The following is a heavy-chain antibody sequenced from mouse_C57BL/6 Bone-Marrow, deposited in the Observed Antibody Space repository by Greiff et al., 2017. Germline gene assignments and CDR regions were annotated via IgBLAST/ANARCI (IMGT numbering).Heavy chain of an antibody. CDR1: GFTFSDAW. J-gene: IGHJ2*01. CDR2: IRNKANNHAT. V-gene: IGHV6-6*01. Sequence: EVKLEESGGGLVQPGGSMKLSCAASGFTFSDAWMDWVRQSPEKGLEWVAEIRNKANNHATYYAESVKGRFTSSRDDSKSSVYLQMNILRAEDTGIYYCTVYYDYDGYYFDYWGQGTTLTVSS. D-gene: IGHD2-4*01. CDR3: TVYYDYDGYYFDY.